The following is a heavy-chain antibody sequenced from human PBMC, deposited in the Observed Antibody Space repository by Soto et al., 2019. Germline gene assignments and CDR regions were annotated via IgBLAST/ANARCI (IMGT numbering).Heavy chain of an antibody. V-gene: IGHV1-3*01. CDR3: ARDTGDGTFDF. CDR2: INAGYGNT. CDR1: GYTXISYA. D-gene: IGHD7-27*01. J-gene: IGHJ4*02. Sequence: SXKVSFKASGYTXISYAMHLVRQAPGQRLEWMGWINAGYGNTKSSQKFQDRVTISRETSASTAYMEMTRLRSEDTAVYYCARDTGDGTFDFWGQGTLGTVS.